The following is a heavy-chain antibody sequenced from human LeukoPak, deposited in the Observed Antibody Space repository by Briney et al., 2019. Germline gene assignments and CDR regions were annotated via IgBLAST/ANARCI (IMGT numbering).Heavy chain of an antibody. Sequence: PGGSLRLSCAASGFTFSNYGMHWVRQAPGKGLEWVAVISYDGSNKYYADSVKGRFTISRDNSKNTLYLQMNSLRAEDTAVYFCAKLALGGDTFDYWGQGTLATVSS. D-gene: IGHD1-26*01. J-gene: IGHJ4*02. CDR1: GFTFSNYG. CDR2: ISYDGSNK. V-gene: IGHV3-30*18. CDR3: AKLALGGDTFDY.